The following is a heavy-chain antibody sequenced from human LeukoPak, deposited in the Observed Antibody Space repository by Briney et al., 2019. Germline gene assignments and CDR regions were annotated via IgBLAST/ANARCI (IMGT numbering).Heavy chain of an antibody. CDR1: GCTFSNAW. CDR3: TSAAVH. V-gene: IGHV3-15*01. Sequence: GGSLTPPCAASGCTFSNAWRSWVRQSPGKGLEWVGRIRSKIVGGETDDAAPVEGRFTISRDDSKNTLYLQMNSLKTEDTAVYYCTSAAVHWGQGTLVTVSS. CDR2: IRSKIVGGET. J-gene: IGHJ4*02.